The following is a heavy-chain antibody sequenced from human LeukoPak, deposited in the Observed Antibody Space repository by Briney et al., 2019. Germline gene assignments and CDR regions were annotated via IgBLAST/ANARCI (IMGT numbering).Heavy chain of an antibody. V-gene: IGHV4-38-2*02. CDR2: INHSGST. CDR1: GYSISSGYY. CDR3: AKGVPYTAMVNNWFDP. Sequence: SETLSLTCTVSGYSISSGYYWSWIRQPPGKGLEWIGEINHSGSTNYNPPLKSRVTISVDTSKNQFSLKLSSVTAADTAVYYCAKGVPYTAMVNNWFDPWGQGTLVTVSS. J-gene: IGHJ5*02. D-gene: IGHD5-18*01.